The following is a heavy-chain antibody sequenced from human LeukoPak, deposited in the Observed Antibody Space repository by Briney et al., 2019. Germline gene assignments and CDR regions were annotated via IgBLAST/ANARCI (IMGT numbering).Heavy chain of an antibody. CDR2: IPHDGSSS. CDR3: ATGSDFYYDS. CDR1: GFTFTRNC. D-gene: IGHD1-26*01. Sequence: PGGSLRLSCTASGFTFTRNCMHWGRQAPGKGLEWVAAIPHDGSSSLYADSVKSRFIISRDNSKNTRYLQMNTLRNEDSAVYYCATGSDFYYDSWGQGILVTVSS. J-gene: IGHJ5*01. V-gene: IGHV3-30-3*01.